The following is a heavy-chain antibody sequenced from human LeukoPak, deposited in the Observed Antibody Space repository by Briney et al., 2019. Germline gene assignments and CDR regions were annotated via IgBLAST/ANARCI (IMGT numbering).Heavy chain of an antibody. CDR1: GYTFTGYY. D-gene: IGHD6-13*01. Sequence: GASVKVSCKASGYTFTGYYMHWVRQAPGQGLEWMGWINPNSGGTNYAQKFQGRVTMTRDTSISTAYMELSRLRSDDTAVYYCASGGDSSSWRGWFDPWGQGTLVTVSS. CDR3: ASGGDSSSWRGWFDP. V-gene: IGHV1-2*02. J-gene: IGHJ5*02. CDR2: INPNSGGT.